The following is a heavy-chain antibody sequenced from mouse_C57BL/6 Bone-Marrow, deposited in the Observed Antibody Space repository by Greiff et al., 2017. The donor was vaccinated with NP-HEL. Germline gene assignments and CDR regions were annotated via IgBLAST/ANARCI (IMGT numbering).Heavy chain of an antibody. Sequence: EVQLQQSGAELVRPGASVKLSCTASGFNITDDYMHWVKQRPEQGLEWIGWIDPENGDTEYASKFQGKATITADTSSNTAYLQLSSLTSEDTAVYYCTTFSFITTVVSYFDVWGTGTTVTVSS. CDR3: TTFSFITTVVSYFDV. CDR1: GFNITDDY. V-gene: IGHV14-4*01. J-gene: IGHJ1*03. D-gene: IGHD1-1*01. CDR2: IDPENGDT.